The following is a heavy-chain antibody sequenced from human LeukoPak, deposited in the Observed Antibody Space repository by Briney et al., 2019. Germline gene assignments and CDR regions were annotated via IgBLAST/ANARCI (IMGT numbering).Heavy chain of an antibody. CDR1: GFTFSSYS. V-gene: IGHV3-7*01. D-gene: IGHD1-26*01. J-gene: IGHJ6*02. CDR3: ASYRVSHGMDV. CDR2: IKGDGSEK. Sequence: GGSLRLSCAASGFTFSSYSMNWVRQAPGKGLEWVANIKGDGSEKYHGDSVTGRFTISRDNAKNSLYLQMNSLRAEDTAIYYCASYRVSHGMDVWGQGTTVTVSS.